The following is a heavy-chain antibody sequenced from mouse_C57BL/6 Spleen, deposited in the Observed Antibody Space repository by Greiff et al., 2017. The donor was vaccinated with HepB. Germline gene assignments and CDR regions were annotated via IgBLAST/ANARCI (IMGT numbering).Heavy chain of an antibody. J-gene: IGHJ2*01. V-gene: IGHV1-62-2*01. D-gene: IGHD2-5*01. CDR1: GYTFTEYT. CDR2: FYPGSGSI. CDR3: ARHEEDSNYVDFDY. Sequence: QVHVKQSGAELVKPGASVKLSCKASGYTFTEYTIHWVKQRSGQGLEWIGWFYPGSGSIKYNEKFKDKATLTADKSSSTVYMELSRLTAEDSAVYFCARHEEDSNYVDFDYWGQGTTLTVSS.